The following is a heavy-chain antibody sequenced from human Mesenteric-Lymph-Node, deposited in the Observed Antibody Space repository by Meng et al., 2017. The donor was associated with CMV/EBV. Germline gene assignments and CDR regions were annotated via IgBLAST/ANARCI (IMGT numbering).Heavy chain of an antibody. D-gene: IGHD1-1*01. CDR3: ASGELVDY. J-gene: IGHJ4*02. V-gene: IGHV1-2*02. CDR1: GYTLTDYY. CDR2: IKPNSGGT. Sequence: KGSCKAYGYTLTDYYMHWVRQAPGQGLEWVGWIKPNSGGTNYAQKFQGRVTMTRDTSISTAYMELSRLRSDDTAVYYCASGELVDYWGQGTLVTVSS.